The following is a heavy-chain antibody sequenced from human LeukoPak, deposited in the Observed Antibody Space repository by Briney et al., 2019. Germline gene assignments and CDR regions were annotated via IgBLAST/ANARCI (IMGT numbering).Heavy chain of an antibody. CDR1: GDSVSSNSVA. CDR3: AREGFYYFDY. CDR2: TYYRSKWYK. D-gene: IGHD3-10*01. V-gene: IGHV6-1*01. Sequence: SQTLSLTCAISGDSVSSNSVAWNWIRQSPSIGLEWLGRTYYRSKWYKDYAVSVKSRITINPDTSKNQFSLQLNSVTPEDTAVYYCAREGFYYFDYWGQGTLVTVSS. J-gene: IGHJ4*02.